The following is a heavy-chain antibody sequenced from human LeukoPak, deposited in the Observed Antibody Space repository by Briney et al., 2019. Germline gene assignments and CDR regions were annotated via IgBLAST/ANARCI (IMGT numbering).Heavy chain of an antibody. Sequence: AAVKVSCEASGGTFSSYAISWVRQAPGQGLEWMGTIIPIFGTAIYAHKFKGRVTITTDESTSTAYMELSSLRSEDTAVYYCARDQGRFGELSFWGQGTLVTVSS. J-gene: IGHJ4*02. D-gene: IGHD3-10*01. CDR2: IIPIFGTA. CDR1: GGTFSSYA. V-gene: IGHV1-69*05. CDR3: ARDQGRFGELSF.